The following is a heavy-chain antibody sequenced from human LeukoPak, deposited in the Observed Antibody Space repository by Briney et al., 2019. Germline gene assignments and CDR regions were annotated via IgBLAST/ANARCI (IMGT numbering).Heavy chain of an antibody. D-gene: IGHD6-19*01. CDR2: INPNTGAT. CDR1: GYTFTGYY. CDR3: ARDRVGSGWPRPWYFEF. J-gene: IGHJ4*02. Sequence: ASVKVSCEPSGYTFTGYYLHWVRQAPGQGLEWMGWINPNTGATIYAEKFQGRVTTTRDTSIDTAYMEMRSLRSDDTAVYYCARDRVGSGWPRPWYFEFWGQGTLITVSS. V-gene: IGHV1-2*02.